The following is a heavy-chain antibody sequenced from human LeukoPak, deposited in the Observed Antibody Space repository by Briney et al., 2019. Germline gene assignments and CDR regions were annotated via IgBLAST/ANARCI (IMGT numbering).Heavy chain of an antibody. V-gene: IGHV3-49*04. CDR1: GFTFGDYA. CDR2: IRSKTNGGTT. J-gene: IGHJ4*02. D-gene: IGHD2-15*01. Sequence: GGSLRLSCTASGFTFGDYAMSWVRQAPGKGLEWVGFIRSKTNGGTTEYAESVKGRITISRDGSKYFAYLQMNSLKTDDTAVYYRNTATSGPGYWGQGTLVTVSS. CDR3: NTATSGPGY.